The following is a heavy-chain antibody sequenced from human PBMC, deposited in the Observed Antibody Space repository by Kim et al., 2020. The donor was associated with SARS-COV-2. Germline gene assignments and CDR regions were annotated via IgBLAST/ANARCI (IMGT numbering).Heavy chain of an antibody. D-gene: IGHD2-2*01. V-gene: IGHV3-11*06. J-gene: IGHJ6*02. Sequence: GGSLRLSCAASGFTFSDYYMSWIRQAPGKGLEWVSYISSSSSYTNYADSVKGRFTISRDNAKNSLYLQMNSLRAEDTAVYYCARGEPAAIGVYGMDVWGQGTTVTVSS. CDR2: ISSSSSYT. CDR1: GFTFSDYY. CDR3: ARGEPAAIGVYGMDV.